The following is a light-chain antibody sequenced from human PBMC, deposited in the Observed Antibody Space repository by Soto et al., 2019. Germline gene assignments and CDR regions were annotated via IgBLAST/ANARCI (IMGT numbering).Light chain of an antibody. CDR3: QQYNTRWT. J-gene: IGKJ1*01. V-gene: IGKV3-15*01. Sequence: EIVMTQSPATLSVSPGERATLSCRARQSVSSNLAWYQQKPGQAPRLLIYGASTRAAGIPARFSGSGSGTEFTLTSSSLQSEDSAVYFCQQYNTRWTFGPGTKVEIK. CDR1: QSVSSN. CDR2: GAS.